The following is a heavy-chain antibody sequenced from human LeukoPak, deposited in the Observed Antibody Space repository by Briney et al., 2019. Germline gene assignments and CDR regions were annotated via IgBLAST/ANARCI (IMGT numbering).Heavy chain of an antibody. D-gene: IGHD6-13*01. CDR2: ISWNSGNM. J-gene: IGHJ2*01. CDR1: GFMFNDYA. CDR3: AKGPGLGAGKRYLDL. V-gene: IGHV3-9*01. Sequence: GRSLRLSCAPSGFMFNDYALHWVRQAPGKGLEWVSSISWNSGNMYYVDSVKGRFTISRDNAKNSLSLQMNSLKPEDTALYYCAKGPGLGAGKRYLDLWGHGTLVIVSS.